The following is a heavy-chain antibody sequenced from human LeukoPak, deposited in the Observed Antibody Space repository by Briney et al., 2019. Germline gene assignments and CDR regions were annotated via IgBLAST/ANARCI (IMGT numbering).Heavy chain of an antibody. CDR1: SYTFTSYG. V-gene: IGHV1-18*01. CDR3: ARVYYDVLTGYQKGPDY. D-gene: IGHD3-9*01. CDR2: INAYNGYT. Sequence: ASVKVSCKAGSYTFTSYGISWVRQAPGQGLEWMGWINAYNGYTNYIQKFQGRVTMTTDTSTTTAYMELRSLRSDDTAVYYCARVYYDVLTGYQKGPDYWGQGTLVTVSS. J-gene: IGHJ4*02.